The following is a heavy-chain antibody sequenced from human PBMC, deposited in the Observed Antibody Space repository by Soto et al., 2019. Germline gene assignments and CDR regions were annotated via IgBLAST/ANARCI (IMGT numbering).Heavy chain of an antibody. CDR3: ARLSGEYPYYFDY. V-gene: IGHV1-2*04. D-gene: IGHD5-12*01. J-gene: IGHJ4*02. Sequence: GASVKVSCKASGYTFTGYYMHWVRQAPGQGLEWMGWINPNSGGTNYAQKFQGWVTISVDTSKNQFSLKLSSVTAADTAVYYCARLSGEYPYYFDYWGQGTLVTVSS. CDR2: INPNSGGT. CDR1: GYTFTGYY.